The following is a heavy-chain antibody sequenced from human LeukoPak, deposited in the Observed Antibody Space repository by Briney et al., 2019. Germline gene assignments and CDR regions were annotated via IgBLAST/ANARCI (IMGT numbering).Heavy chain of an antibody. D-gene: IGHD6-19*01. CDR3: ARGQRQWLVYYYYYMDV. CDR2: MNPNSGNT. CDR1: GGTFSSYT. V-gene: IGHV1-8*02. Sequence: ASVKVSCKASGGTFSSYTINWVRQATGQGLEWMGWMNPNSGNTGYAQKFQGRVTMTRNTSISTAYMELSSLRSEDTAVYYCARGQRQWLVYYYYYMDVWGKGTTVTVSS. J-gene: IGHJ6*03.